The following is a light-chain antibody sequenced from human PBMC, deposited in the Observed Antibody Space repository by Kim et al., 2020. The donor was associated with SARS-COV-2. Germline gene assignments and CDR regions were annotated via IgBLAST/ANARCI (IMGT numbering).Light chain of an antibody. CDR1: SSDVGGYNF. Sequence: GQWITSSCTGTSSDVGGYNFVSWYRQQPGKAPKFLIYDVTERPSGVSNRFSGSKSGNTASLTISGLQPEDEADYYCSSYTSSYTFVFGTGTKVTVL. V-gene: IGLV2-14*04. CDR2: DVT. CDR3: SSYTSSYTFV. J-gene: IGLJ1*01.